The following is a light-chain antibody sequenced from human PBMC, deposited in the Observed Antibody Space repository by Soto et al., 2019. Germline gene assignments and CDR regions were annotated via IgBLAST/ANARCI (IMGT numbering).Light chain of an antibody. Sequence: QSALTQPASVSGSPGQSITFSCTGTSSDVGGYNYVSWYQQHPGRVPKLMIYDVSDRPSGVSSRFSGSKSGDTASLTISGLQTEDEADYYCSSSKSGSTPYVFGTGTKLTVL. CDR2: DVS. J-gene: IGLJ1*01. CDR1: SSDVGGYNY. V-gene: IGLV2-14*01. CDR3: SSSKSGSTPYV.